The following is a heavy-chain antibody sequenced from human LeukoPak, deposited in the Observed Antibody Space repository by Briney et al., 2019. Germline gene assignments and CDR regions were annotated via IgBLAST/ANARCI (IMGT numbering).Heavy chain of an antibody. D-gene: IGHD3-16*01. J-gene: IGHJ3*02. CDR2: ISSSSSYI. CDR1: GFTVSSNY. CDR3: ARDLAVKGDRDAFDI. V-gene: IGHV3-21*01. Sequence: GSLRLSCAASGFTVSSNYMSWVRQAPGKGLEWVSSISSSSSYIYYADSVKGRFTISRDNAKKSLYLQMNSLRAEDTAVYYCARDLAVKGDRDAFDIWGQGTMVTVSP.